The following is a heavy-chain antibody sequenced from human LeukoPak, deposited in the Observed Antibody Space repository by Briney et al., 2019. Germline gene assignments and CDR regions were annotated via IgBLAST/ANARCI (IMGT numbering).Heavy chain of an antibody. J-gene: IGHJ4*02. Sequence: PSETLSLTCAVYGGSFSGYYWSWIRQPPGKGLEWIGEINHSGSTNYNPSLKSRVTISVDTSKNQFSLKLSSVTAADTAVYYCASGYGVYGNDYWGQGTLVTVSS. CDR3: ASGYGVYGNDY. D-gene: IGHD4-17*01. CDR2: INHSGST. V-gene: IGHV4-34*01. CDR1: GGSFSGYY.